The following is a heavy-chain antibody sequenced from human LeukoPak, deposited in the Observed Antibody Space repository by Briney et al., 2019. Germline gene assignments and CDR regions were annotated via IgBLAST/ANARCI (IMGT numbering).Heavy chain of an antibody. J-gene: IGHJ5*02. CDR3: ATGDYSNYFFDP. Sequence: GASVKVSCKVSGYTLTELSMRWVRQAPGKGLEWMGGFDPEDGETIYAQKFQGRVTMTEDTSTDTAYMELSSLRSEDTAVYYCATGDYSNYFFDPWGQGTLVTVSS. D-gene: IGHD4-4*01. V-gene: IGHV1-24*01. CDR2: FDPEDGET. CDR1: GYTLTELS.